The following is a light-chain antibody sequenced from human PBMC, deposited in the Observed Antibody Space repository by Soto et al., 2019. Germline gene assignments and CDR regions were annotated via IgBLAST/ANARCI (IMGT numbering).Light chain of an antibody. CDR2: DNN. CDR3: GTWDSSLSAGV. CDR1: SSNIGNNY. Sequence: QSVLTQPPSVSAAPGQKVTISCSGSSSNIGNNYVSWYQQLPGTAPKLLIYDNNNRPSGIPDRFSGSKSGTSATLGITGLPTGDEADYYCGTWDSSLSAGVFGGGTTLTVL. J-gene: IGLJ3*02. V-gene: IGLV1-51*01.